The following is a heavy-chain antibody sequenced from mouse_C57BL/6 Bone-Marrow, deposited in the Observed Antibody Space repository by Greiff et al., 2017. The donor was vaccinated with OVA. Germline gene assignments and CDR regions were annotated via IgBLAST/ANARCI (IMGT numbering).Heavy chain of an antibody. J-gene: IGHJ2*01. CDR2: IYPGDGDT. CDR3: AIFVPYYGTPYFDY. V-gene: IGHV1-82*01. Sequence: QVQLKQSGPELVKPGASVKISCKASGYAFSSSWMNWVKQRPGKGLEWIGRIYPGDGDTNYNGKFKGKATLTADKSSSTAYMQLSSLTSEDSAVYFCAIFVPYYGTPYFDYWGQGTTLTVSS. CDR1: GYAFSSSW. D-gene: IGHD1-1*01.